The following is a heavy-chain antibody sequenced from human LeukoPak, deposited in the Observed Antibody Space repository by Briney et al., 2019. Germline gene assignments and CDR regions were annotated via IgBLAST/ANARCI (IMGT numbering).Heavy chain of an antibody. CDR2: IYPGDSDT. CDR1: GYSFINYW. V-gene: IGHV5-51*01. J-gene: IGHJ4*02. CDR3: ARRACSADSCLDY. D-gene: IGHD2-15*01. Sequence: GESLKISCKGSGYSFINYWIGWVRQMPGKGLEWMGNIYPGDSDTRYSPSFQGQVIISADKSISTAYLQWTSLEASDTAMYYCARRACSADSCLDYWGQGTLVTVSS.